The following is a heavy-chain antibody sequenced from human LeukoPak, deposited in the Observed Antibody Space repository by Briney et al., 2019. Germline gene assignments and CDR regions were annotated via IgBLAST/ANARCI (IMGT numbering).Heavy chain of an antibody. D-gene: IGHD1-26*01. CDR2: IYYSGST. CDR3: ARDSLLFP. CDR1: GFTFTSYA. J-gene: IGHJ5*02. V-gene: IGHV4-59*01. Sequence: PGGSLRLSCAASGFTFTSYAMSWIRQPPGKGLEWIGYIYYSGSTNYNPSLKSRVTISVDTSKNQFSLKLSSVTAADTAVYYCARDSLLFPWGQGTLVTVSS.